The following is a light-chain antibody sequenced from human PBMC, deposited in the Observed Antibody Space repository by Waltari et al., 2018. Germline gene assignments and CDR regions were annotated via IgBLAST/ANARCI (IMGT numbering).Light chain of an antibody. J-gene: IGKJ4*01. V-gene: IGKV1-33*01. CDR2: AAS. CDR1: QSINVY. Sequence: DIQMTQSPSSLSASVGDRVTITCRASQSINVYLNWYQHKPGKAPKLLIYAASNLETGVPSRFSGSGSGTDFTFTISSLQPEDIATYYCQQYDNLPLTFGGGTKVEIK. CDR3: QQYDNLPLT.